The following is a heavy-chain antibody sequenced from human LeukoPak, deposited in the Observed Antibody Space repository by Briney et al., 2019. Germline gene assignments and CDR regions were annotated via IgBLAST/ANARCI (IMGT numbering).Heavy chain of an antibody. CDR1: GGSFSGYY. CDR2: INHSGST. J-gene: IGHJ4*02. V-gene: IGHV4-34*01. CDR3: ARGYGRYSSSWPIDY. D-gene: IGHD6-13*01. Sequence: SETLSLTCAVYGGSFSGYYWSWIRQPPGKGLEWIGEINHSGSTNYNPSLKSRVTISVDTSKNQFSLKLSSVTAADTAVYYCARGYGRYSSSWPIDYWGQGTLVTVSS.